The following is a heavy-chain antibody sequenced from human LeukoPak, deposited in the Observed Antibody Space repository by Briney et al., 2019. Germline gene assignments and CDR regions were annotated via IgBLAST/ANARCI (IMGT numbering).Heavy chain of an antibody. V-gene: IGHV1-69-2*01. CDR1: GYIFTDHY. CDR2: FDPEGGDT. CDR3: ATDAEYRIAARKLDY. D-gene: IGHD6-6*01. Sequence: ATVKPSCKTSGYIFTDHYMHCVRHAPGKGLEWMGRFDPEGGDTLYAEKFQGRVTITADTSTATSYMEVSSLTSEDTAVYYCATDAEYRIAARKLDYWGQGTLVTVSA. J-gene: IGHJ4*02.